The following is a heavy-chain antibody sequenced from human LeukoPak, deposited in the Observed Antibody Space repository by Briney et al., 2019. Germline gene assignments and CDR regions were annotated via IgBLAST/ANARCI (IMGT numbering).Heavy chain of an antibody. J-gene: IGHJ4*02. Sequence: PGGSLRLSCAASGFPFANTWMHRVRQAPGKGLVWVSLITGDGSSSNYADSVKGRFTISRDNAKNTLYLQMHSLRTEDTAVYYCVIGGTYGSGSWGQGTLVTVSS. CDR2: ITGDGSSS. CDR3: VIGGTYGSGS. V-gene: IGHV3-74*01. D-gene: IGHD3-10*01. CDR1: GFPFANTW.